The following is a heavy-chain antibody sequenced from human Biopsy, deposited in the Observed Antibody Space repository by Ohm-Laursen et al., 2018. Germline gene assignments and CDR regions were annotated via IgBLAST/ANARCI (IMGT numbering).Heavy chain of an antibody. J-gene: IGHJ4*02. Sequence: SQTLSLTCAVSGYSISRGFFWGWYRRPRGGGLEWIATVYRRGNTYYNPSLKSRVTISVDTSKNQFFLKMSSVSAADTAIYYCARIVTNGGTDHWGQGMLVTVSS. V-gene: IGHV4-38-2*01. D-gene: IGHD2-8*01. CDR3: ARIVTNGGTDH. CDR2: VYRRGNT. CDR1: GYSISRGFF.